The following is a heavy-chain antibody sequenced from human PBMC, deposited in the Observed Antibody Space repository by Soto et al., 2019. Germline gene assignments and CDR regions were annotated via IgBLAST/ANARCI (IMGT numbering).Heavy chain of an antibody. D-gene: IGHD3-3*01. CDR1: GFTFSSYG. CDR3: ARDDPLEWLGLVDY. CDR2: IWYDGSNK. Sequence: QVQLVESGGGVVQPGRSLRLSCAASGFTFSSYGMHWVRQAPGKGLEWVAVIWYDGSNKYYADSVKGRFTISRDKSKNTLYLQMNSLRAEDTAVYYCARDDPLEWLGLVDYWGQGTLVTVSS. J-gene: IGHJ4*02. V-gene: IGHV3-33*01.